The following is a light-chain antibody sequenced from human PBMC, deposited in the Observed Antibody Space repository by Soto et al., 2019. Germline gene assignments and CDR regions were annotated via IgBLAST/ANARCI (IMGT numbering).Light chain of an antibody. CDR1: QGVGNKY. Sequence: ALTQSPCTLPLSPGERATLSCRASQGVGNKYLAWYQPRPGQAPSLLIYAASSRATGVPDRFSGSGSGTDFTLTISRLEPEDFAVYYCQQYTNAHGITFGQGTRLEIK. V-gene: IGKV3-20*01. CDR3: QQYTNAHGIT. J-gene: IGKJ5*01. CDR2: AAS.